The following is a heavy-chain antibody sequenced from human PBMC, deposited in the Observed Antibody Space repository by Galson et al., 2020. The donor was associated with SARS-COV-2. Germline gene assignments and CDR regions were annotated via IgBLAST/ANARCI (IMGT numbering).Heavy chain of an antibody. CDR3: AKDLRSKGGNSADY. CDR2: VRYAGVNK. CDR1: GSTFSSYG. V-gene: IGHV3-30*02. J-gene: IGHJ4*02. Sequence: HSGGYLRLPCAASGSTFSSYGMHSVRQAPAKGLEWVALVRYAGVNKYSADSVKGRFTVSRDNSRTTQYLQMNSLRAEPTAVYYCAKDLRSKGGNSADYWGQGTLVTVSS. D-gene: IGHD4-4*01.